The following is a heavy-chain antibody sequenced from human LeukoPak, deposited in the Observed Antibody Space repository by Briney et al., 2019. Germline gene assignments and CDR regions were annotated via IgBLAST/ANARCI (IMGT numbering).Heavy chain of an antibody. D-gene: IGHD6-13*01. CDR1: GYTFIGYF. V-gene: IGHV1-2*02. J-gene: IGHJ4*02. CDR2: INSNSGGT. Sequence: ASVKVSCKASGYTFIGYFMHWVRQAPGQGLECMGWINSNSGGTNYAHKFQGRVTMTRDTSTSTAYMELSRLMSDDTAVYYCTIFSSSWYPLDYWGQGTLVTVSS. CDR3: TIFSSSWYPLDY.